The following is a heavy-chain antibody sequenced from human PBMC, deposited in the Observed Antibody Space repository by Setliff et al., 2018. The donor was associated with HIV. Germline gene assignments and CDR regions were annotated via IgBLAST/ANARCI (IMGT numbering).Heavy chain of an antibody. J-gene: IGHJ5*02. CDR1: GFTVRIKY. V-gene: IGHV3-66*01. D-gene: IGHD3-3*01. Sequence: GGSLRLSCAASGFTVRIKYMSWVRQAPGKGLEWVSIIYSGGNTYYADSVKGRFAISRDNAKNSLYLQMNSLRVEDTAVYYCARGGPLEWSYYPRPNWFDPWGQGTLVTVSS. CDR2: IYSGGNT. CDR3: ARGGPLEWSYYPRPNWFDP.